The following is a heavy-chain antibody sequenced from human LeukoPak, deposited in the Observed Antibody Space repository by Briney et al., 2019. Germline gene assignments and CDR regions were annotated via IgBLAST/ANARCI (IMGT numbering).Heavy chain of an antibody. CDR1: GFTFSDYA. D-gene: IGHD3-10*01. J-gene: IGHJ4*02. CDR2: MSYDGTNY. CDR3: ARAQYITSSSPDY. V-gene: IGHV3-30*04. Sequence: GGSLRLSCAASGFTFSDYAMHWVRQAPGKGLEWVAVMSYDGTNYYYADSVKGRFTISRDNSKKTLYLQMKSLRVEDTAVYYCARAQYITSSSPDYWGQGTLVTASS.